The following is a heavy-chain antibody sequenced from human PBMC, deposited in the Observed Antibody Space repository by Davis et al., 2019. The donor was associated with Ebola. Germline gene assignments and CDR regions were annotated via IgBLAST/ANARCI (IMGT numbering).Heavy chain of an antibody. CDR3: AVAVVSSLYFQH. D-gene: IGHD6-13*01. Sequence: PSETLSLTCTVSGGSITSGGYYWTWIRQQPGKGLEWIGDIYYTGITYYNPSLKSRVTMSVDTSKNQFSLKLNSVMAADTAVYYCAVAVVSSLYFQHWGQGTLVTVSS. V-gene: IGHV4-31*03. CDR1: GGSITSGGYY. J-gene: IGHJ1*01. CDR2: IYYTGIT.